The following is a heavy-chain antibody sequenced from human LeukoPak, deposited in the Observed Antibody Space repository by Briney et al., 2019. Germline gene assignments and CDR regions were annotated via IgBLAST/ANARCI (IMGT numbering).Heavy chain of an antibody. CDR2: INHSGST. D-gene: IGHD3-22*01. Sequence: SETLSLPCAVYGGSFSGYYWSWIRQPPGKGLEWIGEINHSGSTNYNPSLKSRVTISVDTSKNQFSLKLSSVTAADTAVYYCARVPVYDSSGHYYFDYWGQGTLVTVSS. CDR1: GGSFSGYY. V-gene: IGHV4-34*01. J-gene: IGHJ4*02. CDR3: ARVPVYDSSGHYYFDY.